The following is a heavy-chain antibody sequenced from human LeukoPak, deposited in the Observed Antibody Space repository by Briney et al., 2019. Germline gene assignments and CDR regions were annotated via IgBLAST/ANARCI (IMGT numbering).Heavy chain of an antibody. D-gene: IGHD2-21*01. V-gene: IGHV3-7*03. CDR1: AFIFSGHW. Sequence: PGGSLRLSCEASAFIFSGHWLNWVRQTPGKGLEWVASTKEDGSERQYVDSVKGRFSISRDNTKGSLFLQLNSLRAEDTAVYYCATVRGCGGDCYYLDYWGQGTLVTVSS. CDR2: TKEDGSER. CDR3: ATVRGCGGDCYYLDY. J-gene: IGHJ4*02.